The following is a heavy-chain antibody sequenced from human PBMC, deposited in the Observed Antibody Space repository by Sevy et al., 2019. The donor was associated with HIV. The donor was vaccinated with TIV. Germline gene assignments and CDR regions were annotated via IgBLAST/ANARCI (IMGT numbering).Heavy chain of an antibody. Sequence: GGSLRLSCTASGFTFSSYEMNWVRQAPGKGLEWVSYITNTGSSIYYSDSVRGRFTVSRDNATNSLYLQMKSLRAVDTAVYYCARDLPPSATTVAHFDYWGRGTLVSVSS. V-gene: IGHV3-48*03. CDR3: ARDLPPSATTVAHFDY. D-gene: IGHD4-17*01. CDR2: ITNTGSSI. CDR1: GFTFSSYE. J-gene: IGHJ4*02.